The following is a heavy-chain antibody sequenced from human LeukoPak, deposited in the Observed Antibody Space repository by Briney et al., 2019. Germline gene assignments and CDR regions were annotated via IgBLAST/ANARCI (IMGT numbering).Heavy chain of an antibody. D-gene: IGHD1-7*01. CDR2: INHSGST. Sequence: SETMSLTCGVYGGSFSGYYWSWIRQPPGKGLEWIGEINHSGSTNYNPSLKSRVTISVDTSKNQFSLKLSSVTAADTAVYYCARRLTGTPRGYFDYWGQGTLVTVSS. CDR3: ARRLTGTPRGYFDY. V-gene: IGHV4-34*01. CDR1: GGSFSGYY. J-gene: IGHJ4*02.